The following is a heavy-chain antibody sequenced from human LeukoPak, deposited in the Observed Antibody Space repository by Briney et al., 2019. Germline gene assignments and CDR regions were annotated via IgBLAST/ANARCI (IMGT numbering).Heavy chain of an antibody. CDR1: GYTFTGYY. J-gene: IGHJ4*02. CDR2: INPNSGGT. CDR3: ARAVSWYGPYYFDY. V-gene: IGHV1-2*02. D-gene: IGHD6-13*01. Sequence: GASVEVSCKASGYTFTGYYMHWVRQAPGQGLEWMGWINPNSGGTNYAQKFQGRVTMTRDTSISTAYMELSRLRSDDTAVYYCARAVSWYGPYYFDYWGQGTLVTVSS.